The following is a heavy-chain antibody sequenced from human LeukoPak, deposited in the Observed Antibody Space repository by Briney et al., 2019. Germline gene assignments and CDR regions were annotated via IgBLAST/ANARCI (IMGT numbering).Heavy chain of an antibody. Sequence: SETLSLTCAVYGGSFSGYYWSWIRQPPGKGLEWIGEINHRGSTNYNPSLKSRVTISVDTSKNQFSLKLSSVTAADTAVYYCARGWYYDSSGYQWFDYWGQGTLVTVSS. CDR1: GGSFSGYY. CDR3: ARGWYYDSSGYQWFDY. CDR2: INHRGST. J-gene: IGHJ4*02. D-gene: IGHD3-22*01. V-gene: IGHV4-34*01.